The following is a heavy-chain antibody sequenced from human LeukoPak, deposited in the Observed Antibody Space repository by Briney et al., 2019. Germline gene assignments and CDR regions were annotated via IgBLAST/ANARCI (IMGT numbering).Heavy chain of an antibody. D-gene: IGHD1-7*01. J-gene: IGHJ4*02. Sequence: GGSLRLSCAASGFTFSSYSMNWVRQAPGKGLEWVSSISSSSSYIYYADSVKGRFTISRDNAKNSLYLQMNSLRAEDTAVYYCARERFDGAGTTIDYFDYWGQGTLVTVSS. CDR2: ISSSSSYI. V-gene: IGHV3-21*01. CDR1: GFTFSSYS. CDR3: ARERFDGAGTTIDYFDY.